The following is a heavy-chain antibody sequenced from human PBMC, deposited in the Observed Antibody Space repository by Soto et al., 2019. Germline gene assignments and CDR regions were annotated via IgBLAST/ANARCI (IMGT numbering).Heavy chain of an antibody. Sequence: XSGKVSCKASGYTVPSYGISCVRQAPGQGLEWMGWISAYNGNTNYAQKLQGRVTMTTDTSTSTAYMELRSLRSDDTAVYYCARDQCSGGSCYSGKTYYYYGMDVWGQGNTVTVSS. V-gene: IGHV1-18*01. J-gene: IGHJ6*02. D-gene: IGHD2-15*01. CDR2: ISAYNGNT. CDR1: GYTVPSYG. CDR3: ARDQCSGGSCYSGKTYYYYGMDV.